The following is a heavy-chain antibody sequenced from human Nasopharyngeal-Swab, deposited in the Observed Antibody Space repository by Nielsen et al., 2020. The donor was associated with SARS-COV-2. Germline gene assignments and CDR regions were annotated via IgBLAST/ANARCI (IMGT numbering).Heavy chain of an antibody. CDR3: ARVLRYYDSSGRWRWEGDYFDY. V-gene: IGHV4-39*07. CDR1: GGSIRKKTYY. Sequence: SETLSLTCTASGGSIRKKTYYWGWIRQSPGKGLEWIGSIDRSGNTYYNPSLRSRVTISVDTSKNRFSLKLSSVTAADTAVYYCARVLRYYDSSGRWRWEGDYFDYWGQGTLVTVSS. CDR2: IDRSGNT. D-gene: IGHD3-22*01. J-gene: IGHJ4*02.